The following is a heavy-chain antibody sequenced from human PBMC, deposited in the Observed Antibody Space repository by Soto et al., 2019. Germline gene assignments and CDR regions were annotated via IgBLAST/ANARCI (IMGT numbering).Heavy chain of an antibody. J-gene: IGHJ5*02. V-gene: IGHV4-61*05. CDR1: GGSISSISNHY. CDR2: ISYSGYT. Sequence: PSETLSLTCTVSGGSISSISNHYCSWIRLPPGKGLEWIGYISYSGYTSYNPSLKSRVIISVDTSKNQFSLNLSSVTAADTAMYYCARAGVATIYPGNNWFDPRGQGTLVT. D-gene: IGHD5-12*01. CDR3: ARAGVATIYPGNNWFDP.